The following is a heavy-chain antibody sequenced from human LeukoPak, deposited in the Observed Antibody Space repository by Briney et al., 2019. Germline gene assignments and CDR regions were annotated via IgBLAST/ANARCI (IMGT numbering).Heavy chain of an antibody. Sequence: GSLRLSCAASGITFRNYSLNWVRQAPGRGLEWVSSICSSNYLIFFVDSVKGRFTISRDNAKNSLFLQMNSLRAEDTAVYFCARSKPWGYCSGGSCYPTYYYYYYMDVWGKGTTVTVSS. V-gene: IGHV3-21*01. CDR2: ICSSNYLI. J-gene: IGHJ6*03. CDR1: GITFRNYS. CDR3: ARSKPWGYCSGGSCYPTYYYYYYMDV. D-gene: IGHD2-15*01.